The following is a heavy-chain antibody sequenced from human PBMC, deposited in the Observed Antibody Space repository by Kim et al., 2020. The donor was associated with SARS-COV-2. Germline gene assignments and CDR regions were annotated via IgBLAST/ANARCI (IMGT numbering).Heavy chain of an antibody. D-gene: IGHD3-16*01. CDR2: IRHKGYGGTA. Sequence: GGSLRLSCTTSGFTFGDYAMDWLRQAPGKGLEWVGCIRHKGYGGTAEYAASVKGRFTISRDDSKSIAYLHMNSLRVEDTAVYYCTREAGGDSDFWGQGTLVTVSS. CDR1: GFTFGDYA. CDR3: TREAGGDSDF. J-gene: IGHJ4*02. V-gene: IGHV3-49*03.